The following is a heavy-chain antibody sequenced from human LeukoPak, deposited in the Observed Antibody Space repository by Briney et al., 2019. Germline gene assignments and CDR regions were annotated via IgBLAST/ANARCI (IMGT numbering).Heavy chain of an antibody. J-gene: IGHJ4*02. Sequence: SLRLSCATSGIGFGGYCIHWVRQAPGKGLGGGSGIRWNSGSIGYADSVKGRFTISRDNAKNSLYLQMNSLRAEDTALYYCAKDGNGIVVVITNYYFDYWGQGTLVTVSS. V-gene: IGHV3-9*01. CDR3: AKDGNGIVVVITNYYFDY. CDR1: GIGFGGYC. CDR2: IRWNSGSI. D-gene: IGHD3-22*01.